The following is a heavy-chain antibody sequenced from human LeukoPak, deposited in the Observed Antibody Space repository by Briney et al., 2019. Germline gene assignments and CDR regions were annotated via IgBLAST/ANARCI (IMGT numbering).Heavy chain of an antibody. CDR1: GGTFSSYA. CDR3: ARDLTMVRGVFQTYYYYYYYMDV. Sequence: EASVKVSCKASGGTFSSYAISWVRQAPGQGLEWMGGIIPIFGTANYAQKFQGRVTITADESTSTAYMELSSLRSEDTAVYYCARDLTMVRGVFQTYYYYYYYMDVWGKGTTVTISS. CDR2: IIPIFGTA. V-gene: IGHV1-69*13. D-gene: IGHD3-10*01. J-gene: IGHJ6*03.